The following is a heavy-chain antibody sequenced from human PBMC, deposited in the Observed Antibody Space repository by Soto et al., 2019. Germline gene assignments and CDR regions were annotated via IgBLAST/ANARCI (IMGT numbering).Heavy chain of an antibody. Sequence: ASVKVSCKASGYTFTSYDINWVRQATGQGLEWMGWMNPNSGNTGYAQKFQGRVTMTRNTSISTAYMELNSLRSEDTAVHYCARDETGSWFDPWGQGTLVTVSS. D-gene: IGHD1-1*01. CDR2: MNPNSGNT. CDR1: GYTFTSYD. V-gene: IGHV1-8*01. CDR3: ARDETGSWFDP. J-gene: IGHJ5*02.